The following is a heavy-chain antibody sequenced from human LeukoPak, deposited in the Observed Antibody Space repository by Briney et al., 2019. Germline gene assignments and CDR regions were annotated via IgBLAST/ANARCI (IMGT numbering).Heavy chain of an antibody. J-gene: IGHJ4*02. CDR3: ARGGHSYPPWSRIAAAYYFDY. Sequence: PSQTLSLTCTVSGGSISSGGYYWSWIRQPPGKGLEWIGYIYHSGSTYYNPSLKSRVTISVDTSKNQFSLKLSSVTAADTAVYYCARGGHSYPPWSRIAAAYYFDYWGQGTLVTVSS. CDR2: IYHSGST. V-gene: IGHV4-30-2*01. CDR1: GGSISSGGYY. D-gene: IGHD6-13*01.